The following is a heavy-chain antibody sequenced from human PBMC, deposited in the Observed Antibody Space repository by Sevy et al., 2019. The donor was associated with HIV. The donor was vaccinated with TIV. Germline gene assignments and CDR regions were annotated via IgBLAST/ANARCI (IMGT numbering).Heavy chain of an antibody. J-gene: IGHJ6*02. CDR1: GFTFSSYG. V-gene: IGHV3-30*18. CDR2: ISYDGSNK. CDR3: AKSPQAGFYYGMDV. Sequence: GGSLRLSCAASGFTFSSYGMHWVRQAPGKGLEWVAVISYDGSNKYYADSVKGRFTISRDNSKNTLYLQMNSLRAEDTDVYYCAKSPQAGFYYGMDVWGQGTTVTVSS.